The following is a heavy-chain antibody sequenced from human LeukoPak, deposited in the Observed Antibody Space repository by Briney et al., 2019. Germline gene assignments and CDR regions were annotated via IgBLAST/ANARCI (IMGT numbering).Heavy chain of an antibody. CDR3: ARDSSRFTMIVVVTTDNWFDP. J-gene: IGHJ5*02. CDR1: GYTFTSYY. D-gene: IGHD3-22*01. CDR2: INPSGGST. Sequence: ASVEVSCKASGYTFTSYYMHWVRQAPGQGLEWMGIINPSGGSTSYAQKFQGRVTMTRDTSTSTVYMELSSLRSEDTAVYYCARDSSRFTMIVVVTTDNWFDPWGQGTLVSVSS. V-gene: IGHV1-46*01.